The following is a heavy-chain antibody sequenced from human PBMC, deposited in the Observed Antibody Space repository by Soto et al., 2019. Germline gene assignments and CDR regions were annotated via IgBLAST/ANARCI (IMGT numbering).Heavy chain of an antibody. Sequence: GSGPTLVNPTQTLTLTCTFSGFSLSTSGVGVSWIRQPPGKALEWLAHIFSDNERSYSTSLQGRLTISKDTSGSQVVLTMTNMDPVDTATYYCAHTAVAGDFDYWGQGTLVTVSS. V-gene: IGHV2-70*12. J-gene: IGHJ4*02. CDR2: IFSDNER. CDR1: GFSLSTSGVG. CDR3: AHTAVAGDFDY. D-gene: IGHD6-19*01.